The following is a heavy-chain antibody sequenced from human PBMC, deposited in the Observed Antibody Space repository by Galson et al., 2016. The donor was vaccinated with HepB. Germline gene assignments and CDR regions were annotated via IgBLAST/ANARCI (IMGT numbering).Heavy chain of an antibody. J-gene: IGHJ6*02. Sequence: LSLTCTVSGGSISSGGYSWGWIRQHPGRGLEWIGYIYYSGSTFYNPSLKSRVTISVDTSKNHFSLKLSSVTAADTAVYYCVAVAVRGYYYGMDVWGQGTTVTVAS. D-gene: IGHD6-19*01. CDR2: IYYSGST. CDR1: GGSISSGGYS. CDR3: VAVAVRGYYYGMDV. V-gene: IGHV4-31*03.